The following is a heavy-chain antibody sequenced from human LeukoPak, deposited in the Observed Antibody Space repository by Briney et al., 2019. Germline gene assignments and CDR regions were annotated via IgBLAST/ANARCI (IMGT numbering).Heavy chain of an antibody. CDR1: GITFSTYT. Sequence: GGSLRLSCAASGITFSTYTVNWVRQAPGKGLEWVSSISSGSDYIYYADSVKGRITISRDNSKKSLYLQMNSLRAEDTAVYYCAMGTTVVTPRYFALWGRGTLVSVSS. CDR3: AMGTTVVTPRYFAL. J-gene: IGHJ2*01. V-gene: IGHV3-21*01. D-gene: IGHD4-23*01. CDR2: ISSGSDYI.